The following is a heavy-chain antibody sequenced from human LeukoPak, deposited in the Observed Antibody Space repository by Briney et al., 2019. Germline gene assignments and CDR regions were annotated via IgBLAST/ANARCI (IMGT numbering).Heavy chain of an antibody. CDR2: ISYDGSNK. J-gene: IGHJ4*02. CDR3: ARETWSDY. Sequence: PGGSLRLSCASSGFTFSSYAMHWFRQAPVKGLELVAVISYDGSNKYYADFVKGRFTISRDSSKSTLYLQMNSLRVEDTAVYYCARETWSDYWGQGTLVTVSS. V-gene: IGHV3-30-3*01. CDR1: GFTFSSYA. D-gene: IGHD2-8*02.